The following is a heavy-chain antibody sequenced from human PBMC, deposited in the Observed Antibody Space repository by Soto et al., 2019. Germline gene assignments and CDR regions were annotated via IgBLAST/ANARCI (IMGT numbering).Heavy chain of an antibody. D-gene: IGHD3-10*01. CDR1: GLTVSSNY. J-gene: IGHJ3*02. V-gene: IGHV3-53*02. CDR3: ARDRPGDEGDAFDI. Sequence: EVQLVETGGGLIQPGGSLRLSCVASGLTVSSNYMNWVRQAPGTGLEWVSVLYSGGSTHYAGSVKGRFIISSDNSKNTLYLQMNSLRAEDTAVYYCARDRPGDEGDAFDIWGHGTMVTVSS. CDR2: LYSGGST.